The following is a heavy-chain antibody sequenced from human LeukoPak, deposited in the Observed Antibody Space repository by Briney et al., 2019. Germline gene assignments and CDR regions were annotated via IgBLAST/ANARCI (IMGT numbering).Heavy chain of an antibody. J-gene: IGHJ6*03. CDR1: GGSISSSSYY. Sequence: SETLSLTCTVSGGSISSSSYYWGWIRQPPGKGREGIVSIYYSGSTYYNPSLKSRVTISVDTSKNQFSLKLSSVTAADTAVYYCARRVGRYFGERAYYYNYMDVWGKGTTVTISS. CDR3: ARRVGRYFGERAYYYNYMDV. CDR2: IYYSGST. V-gene: IGHV4-39*07. D-gene: IGHD3-10*01.